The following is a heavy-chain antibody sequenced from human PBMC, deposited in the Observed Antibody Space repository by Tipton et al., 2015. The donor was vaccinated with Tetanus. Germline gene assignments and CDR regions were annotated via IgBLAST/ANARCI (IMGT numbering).Heavy chain of an antibody. CDR2: IHHSGLA. D-gene: IGHD5-18*01. J-gene: IGHJ4*02. Sequence: LRLSCTVSGDSVSTGNFYWSWIRQPPGKGLEWIAFIHHSGLAFSKPSLKSRVSISIDTSQNQFSLRLTSVTAADTAVYFCARGRGLGAYSYGFEYWGQGALVTVSS. CDR1: GDSVSTGNFY. V-gene: IGHV4-30-4*01. CDR3: ARGRGLGAYSYGFEY.